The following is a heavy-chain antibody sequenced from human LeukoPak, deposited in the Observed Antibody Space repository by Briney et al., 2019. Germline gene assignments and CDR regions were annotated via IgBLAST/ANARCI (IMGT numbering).Heavy chain of an antibody. CDR2: IKQDGSEK. Sequence: GGSLRLSCAASGFTLSTHWMSWVRQAPGKGLEWVAIIKQDGSEKDYVDSVTGRFTISRDNAKNSLYLQMNSLRDEDTAVYYCARDTSAWRYGMDVWGQGTTVTVSS. D-gene: IGHD6-19*01. CDR3: ARDTSAWRYGMDV. J-gene: IGHJ6*02. CDR1: GFTLSTHW. V-gene: IGHV3-7*01.